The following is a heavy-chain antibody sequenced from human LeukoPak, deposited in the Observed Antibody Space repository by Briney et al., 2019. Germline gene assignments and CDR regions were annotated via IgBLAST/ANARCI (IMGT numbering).Heavy chain of an antibody. CDR1: GFIFDDHG. CDR2: ISWCSGNI. D-gene: IGHD3-3*01. V-gene: IGHV3-9*01. Sequence: GGSLRLSCAASGFIFDDHGMHWVRQAPGKGLEWVGCISWCSGNIGYADYVKGRFTISRDNAKNSLDLQMESLRAEDTAVYYCAKDTGSPADAITMEDNAFDIWGQGTLVTVSS. CDR3: AKDTGSPADAITMEDNAFDI. J-gene: IGHJ3*02.